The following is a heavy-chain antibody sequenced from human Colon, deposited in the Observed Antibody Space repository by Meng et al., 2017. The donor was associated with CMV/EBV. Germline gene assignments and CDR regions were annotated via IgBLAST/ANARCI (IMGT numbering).Heavy chain of an antibody. Sequence: GESLKISCAASGFTFSSSAMSWVRQAPGKGLEWVSVLYSGAGSTYYADSVKGRFTISRNNSENTLYLQMNSLRAEDTAVYYCAKWGGRWSFLYFDYWGQGILVTVSS. D-gene: IGHD1-26*01. CDR2: LYSGAGST. CDR1: GFTFSSSA. V-gene: IGHV3-23*03. J-gene: IGHJ4*02. CDR3: AKWGGRWSFLYFDY.